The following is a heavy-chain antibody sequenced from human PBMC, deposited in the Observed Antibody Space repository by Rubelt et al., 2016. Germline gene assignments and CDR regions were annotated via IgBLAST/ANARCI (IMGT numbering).Heavy chain of an antibody. CDR1: GFTFSNAW. D-gene: IGHD3-22*01. CDR3: TTELSTMIVVVITSFYY. CDR2: IKSKTDGGTT. V-gene: IGHV3-15*01. Sequence: EVQLVESGGGLVKPGGSLRLSCAASGFTFSNAWMSWVRQAPGKGLEWVGRIKSKTDGGTTDYAAPVKGRFTISSDDSKNTLYLQMNSLKTEDTAVYYCTTELSTMIVVVITSFYYWGQGTLVTVSS. J-gene: IGHJ4*02.